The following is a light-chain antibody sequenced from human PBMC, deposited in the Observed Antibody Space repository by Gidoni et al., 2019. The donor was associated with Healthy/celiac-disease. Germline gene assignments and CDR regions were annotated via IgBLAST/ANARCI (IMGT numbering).Light chain of an antibody. CDR2: LGS. CDR1: QSLLHSNGYNY. J-gene: IGKJ5*01. V-gene: IGKV2-28*01. Sequence: IVLTPSPLSLLVTPGEPASISCRSSQSLLHSNGYNYLDWYLQKPGQSPQLLIYLGSNRASGVPDRCSGRGSGTDFTLKISRVEAEDVGVYYCMQALQTSITFGQXTRLEIK. CDR3: MQALQTSIT.